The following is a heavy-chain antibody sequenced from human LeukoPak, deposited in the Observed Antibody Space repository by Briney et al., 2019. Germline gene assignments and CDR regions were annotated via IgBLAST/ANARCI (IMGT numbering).Heavy chain of an antibody. J-gene: IGHJ4*02. CDR2: ISGSGGTT. D-gene: IGHD2-15*01. CDR3: AKDVCSAGSCYSFDY. V-gene: IGHV3-23*01. Sequence: PGGSLRLSCAASGFTFRSYAMSWVRQSPGKGLECVSAISGSGGTTYHADSVKGRFTISRDNSKNTLYLQMNSLRAEDTAVYYCAKDVCSAGSCYSFDYWGQGTLVTVSS. CDR1: GFTFRSYA.